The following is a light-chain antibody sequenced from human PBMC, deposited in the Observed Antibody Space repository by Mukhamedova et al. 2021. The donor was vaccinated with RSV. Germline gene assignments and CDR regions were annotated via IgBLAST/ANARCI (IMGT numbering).Light chain of an antibody. V-gene: IGKV1-33*01. CDR3: QQYVAFPLT. CDR2: DAY. Sequence: WYQRRVHGKAPKVLIYDAYKLDRGVPSRFSGSGSGTDFTFTISSLQPEDLATYYCQQYVAFPLTFGPGTTLDFK. J-gene: IGKJ3*01.